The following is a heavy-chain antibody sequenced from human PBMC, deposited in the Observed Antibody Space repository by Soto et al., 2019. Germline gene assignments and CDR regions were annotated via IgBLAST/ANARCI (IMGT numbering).Heavy chain of an antibody. Sequence: SETLSLTCTVSDGSVSSGSYYWTWIRQPPGKGLEWIGYIYSSGSTLYNPSLKSRVIISVDTSMNQFSLKLSSVTAADTAVYYCARDSLALFDSWGQGTLVTVSS. CDR1: DGSVSSGSYY. CDR2: IYSSGST. V-gene: IGHV4-61*01. J-gene: IGHJ4*02. CDR3: ARDSLALFDS. D-gene: IGHD5-12*01.